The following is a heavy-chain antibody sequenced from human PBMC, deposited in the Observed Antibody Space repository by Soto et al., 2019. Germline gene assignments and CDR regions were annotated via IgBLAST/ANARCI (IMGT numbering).Heavy chain of an antibody. J-gene: IGHJ6*02. V-gene: IGHV4-59*01. CDR2: IYYSGST. CDR3: AREGYGGNSAGPYYYYYGMDV. D-gene: IGHD4-17*01. Sequence: SETLSLTCTVSGGSISSYYWSWIRQPPGKGLEWIGYIYYSGSTNYNPSLKSRVTISVDTSKNQFSLKLSSVTAADTAVYYCAREGYGGNSAGPYYYYYGMDVWGQGTTVTVSS. CDR1: GGSISSYY.